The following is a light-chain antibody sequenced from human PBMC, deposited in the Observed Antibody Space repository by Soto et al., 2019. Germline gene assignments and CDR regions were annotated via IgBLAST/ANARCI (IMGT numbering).Light chain of an antibody. Sequence: EIVMTQSPATLSVSPGERATLSCRASQSFSSNLAWYQQKPGQAPRLLIYVASTRATGIPARFSGSGSGTEXTXTXXSLQSEDFAVYYCQQYNNWPLTFGGGTKVEIK. J-gene: IGKJ4*01. CDR3: QQYNNWPLT. CDR2: VAS. V-gene: IGKV3-15*01. CDR1: QSFSSN.